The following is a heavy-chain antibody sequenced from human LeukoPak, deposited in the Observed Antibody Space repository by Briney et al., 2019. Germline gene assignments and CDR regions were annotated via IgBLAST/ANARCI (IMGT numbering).Heavy chain of an antibody. J-gene: IGHJ5*02. CDR3: AALSDSGFGELSGWLDP. D-gene: IGHD3-10*01. CDR2: IVVGTGNT. CDR1: GFTFSSSA. V-gene: IGHV1-58*02. Sequence: SVKVSCKASGFTFSSSAMQWLRQARGQRLEWIGWIVVGTGNTNYAQKFQERVTITRDMSTSTAYMELSSLGSEDTAVYYCAALSDSGFGELSGWLDPWGQGTLVTVSS.